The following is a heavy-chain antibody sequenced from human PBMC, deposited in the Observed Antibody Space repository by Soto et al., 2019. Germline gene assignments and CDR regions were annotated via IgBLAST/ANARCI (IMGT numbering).Heavy chain of an antibody. CDR2: IIPIFGTA. CDR3: ASGMVRGVVDY. J-gene: IGHJ4*02. Sequence: ASVKVSCKASGGTFSSYAISWVRQAPGQGLEWMGGIIPIFGTANYAQKFQGRVTITADESTSTAYMELSSLRSEDTAVYYCASGMVRGVVDYWGQGTLVTVSS. CDR1: GGTFSSYA. D-gene: IGHD3-10*01. V-gene: IGHV1-69*13.